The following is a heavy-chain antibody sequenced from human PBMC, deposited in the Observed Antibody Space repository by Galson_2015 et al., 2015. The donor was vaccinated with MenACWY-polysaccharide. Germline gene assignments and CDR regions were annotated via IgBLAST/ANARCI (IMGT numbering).Heavy chain of an antibody. CDR3: ARGREYTYGYRQLYWYFDL. V-gene: IGHV4-4*07. Sequence: TYNPSLKSRVTMSVDTSKDQFSLKLSSVTAADTAVYYCARGREYTYGYRQLYWYFDLWGRGTLVTVSS. J-gene: IGHJ2*01. D-gene: IGHD5-18*01.